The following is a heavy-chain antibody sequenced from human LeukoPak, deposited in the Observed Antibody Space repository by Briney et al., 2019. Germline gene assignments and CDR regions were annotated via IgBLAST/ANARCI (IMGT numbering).Heavy chain of an antibody. Sequence: GGSLRLSCAGSGFDFDDYAMSWVRQAPGKGLEWVSGISASGKTIYYGDSVMGRVTISRDNSQNMLYLQMNNLRADDTAVYYCAKSPAYYDFCSGHPRGYWGQGTLVTVSS. J-gene: IGHJ4*02. CDR1: GFDFDDYA. D-gene: IGHD3-3*01. CDR2: ISASGKTI. CDR3: AKSPAYYDFCSGHPRGY. V-gene: IGHV3-23*01.